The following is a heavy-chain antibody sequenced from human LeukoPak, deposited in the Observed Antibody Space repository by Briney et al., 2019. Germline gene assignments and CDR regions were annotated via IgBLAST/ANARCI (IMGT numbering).Heavy chain of an antibody. CDR2: VYPGDSDI. Sequence: GESLKTSCKGSGYRFTSYWIGWVRQMPGKGLEWMGVVYPGDSDIRYSPSFQGQVTMSADKSLSTAYLQWSSLKASDSAMYYCATASWGTFDYWGQGTLVTVSS. CDR1: GYRFTSYW. V-gene: IGHV5-51*01. CDR3: ATASWGTFDY. J-gene: IGHJ4*02. D-gene: IGHD7-27*01.